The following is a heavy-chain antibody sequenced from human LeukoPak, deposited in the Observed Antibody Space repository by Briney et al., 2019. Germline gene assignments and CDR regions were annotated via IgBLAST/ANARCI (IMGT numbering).Heavy chain of an antibody. CDR2: IYYSRST. V-gene: IGHV4-59*01. D-gene: IGHD6-19*01. CDR1: GGSISSNY. J-gene: IGHJ4*02. Sequence: SETLSLTCTVSGGSISSNYWSWIRQPPGKGLEWIGYIYYSRSTNYNPSLKSRVTISVDTSKNQFSLKLSSVTAADTAVYYCARGTGGGWSDMDYWGQGTLVTVSS. CDR3: ARGTGGGWSDMDY.